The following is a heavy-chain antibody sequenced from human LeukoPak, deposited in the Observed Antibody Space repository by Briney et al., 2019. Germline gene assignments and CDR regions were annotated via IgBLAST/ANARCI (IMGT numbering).Heavy chain of an antibody. CDR2: INPSGGST. J-gene: IGHJ6*03. Sequence: ASVKVSCKVSGYTFTSYYMHWVRQAPGQGLEWMGIINPSGGSTSYAQKFQGRVTMTRDTSTSTVYMELSSLRSEDTAVYYCARGKVVVVPAAIDYYYYMDVWGKGTTVTVSS. D-gene: IGHD2-2*01. CDR3: ARGKVVVVPAAIDYYYYMDV. CDR1: GYTFTSYY. V-gene: IGHV1-46*01.